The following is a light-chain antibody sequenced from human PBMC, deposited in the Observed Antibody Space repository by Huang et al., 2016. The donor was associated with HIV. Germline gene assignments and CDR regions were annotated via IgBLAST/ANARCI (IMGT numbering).Light chain of an antibody. CDR3: QQYNSWPRT. J-gene: IGKJ1*01. CDR1: QSVYSN. CDR2: GAL. Sequence: EIVMTQSPATLSVSPGERATLSCRASQSVYSNLAWYQQKPGQAPRLLIYGALTRGTGIPARFSASGSGTEFTLTISGLQSEDFAVYYCQQYNSWPRTFGQGTWVEIK. V-gene: IGKV3-15*01.